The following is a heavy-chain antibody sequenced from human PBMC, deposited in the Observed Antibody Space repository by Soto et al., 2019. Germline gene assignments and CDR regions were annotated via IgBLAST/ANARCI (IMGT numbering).Heavy chain of an antibody. J-gene: IGHJ4*02. D-gene: IGHD3-9*01. CDR2: ISYDGSNK. CDR1: GFTFSSYA. CDR3: ARGSGLRYFDWLWDRLNYFDY. Sequence: GGSLRLSCAASGFTFSSYAMHWVRQAPGKGLEWVAVISYDGSNKYYADSVKGRFTISRDNSKNTLYLQMNSLRAEDTAVYYCARGSGLRYFDWLWDRLNYFDYSRQGTLVTVS. V-gene: IGHV3-30-3*01.